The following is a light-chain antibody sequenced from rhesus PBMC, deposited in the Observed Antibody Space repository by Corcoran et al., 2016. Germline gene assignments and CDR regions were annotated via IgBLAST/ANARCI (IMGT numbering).Light chain of an antibody. CDR2: AAS. J-gene: IGKJ2*01. CDR3: QQHNSHPYS. V-gene: IGKV1-44*03. Sequence: DIQMTQSPSSLSASVGDRVTITCRASQTISSYLAWYQQKPGKVPKLLIYAASTLQSGVPSRFSGIGSGTDFTLTISSLQPEDFATYYCQQHNSHPYSVGQGTKVEIK. CDR1: QTISSY.